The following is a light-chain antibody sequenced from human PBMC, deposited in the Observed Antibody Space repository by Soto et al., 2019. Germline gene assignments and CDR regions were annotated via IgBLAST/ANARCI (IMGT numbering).Light chain of an antibody. Sequence: EIVLTQSPGTLSLSPGERATLSCRASQSVSSSYLAWYQQKPGQAPRLLIYGASSSATVIPDRFSGSGSGTDFTLTISRLEPEDFEVYYCQQYGSLLTFGGGTKVEIK. CDR1: QSVSSSY. CDR3: QQYGSLLT. V-gene: IGKV3-20*01. CDR2: GAS. J-gene: IGKJ4*01.